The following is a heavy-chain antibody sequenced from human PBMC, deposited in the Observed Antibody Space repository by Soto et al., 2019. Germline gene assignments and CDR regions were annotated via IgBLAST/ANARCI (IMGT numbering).Heavy chain of an antibody. D-gene: IGHD1-26*01. Sequence: NPSETLSLTCTVSGGSISSYHWSWIRQPPGKGLEWIGYIYYSGSTNYNPSLKSRVTISVDTSKNQFSLKLSSVTAADTAVYYCARVSIVGATYYYYYGMDVWGQGTTVTVSS. CDR2: IYYSGST. J-gene: IGHJ6*02. V-gene: IGHV4-59*01. CDR1: GGSISSYH. CDR3: ARVSIVGATYYYYYGMDV.